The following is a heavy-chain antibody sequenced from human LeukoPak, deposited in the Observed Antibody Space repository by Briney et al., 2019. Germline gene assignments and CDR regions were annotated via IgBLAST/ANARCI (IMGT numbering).Heavy chain of an antibody. D-gene: IGHD1-26*01. Sequence: PSETLSLTCAVSGGSITYYYWNWIRQPPGKGLEWIGYIHNSGSTSYNSSLKSRVTISADMSKNQVSLQLTSVTAADTAVYYCASCIVGANWFDPRGQGILVTVSS. V-gene: IGHV4-59*01. CDR3: ASCIVGANWFDP. CDR1: GGSITYYY. J-gene: IGHJ5*02. CDR2: IHNSGST.